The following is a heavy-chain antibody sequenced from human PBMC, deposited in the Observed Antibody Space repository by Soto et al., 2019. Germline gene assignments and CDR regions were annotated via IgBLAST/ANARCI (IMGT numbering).Heavy chain of an antibody. CDR1: GFTFSTYS. V-gene: IGHV3-30*18. Sequence: GSLRLSCAASGFTFSTYSMNWVRQAPGKGLEWVAVISYDGSNKYYADSVKGRFTISRDNSKNTLYLQMNSLRAEDTAVYYCAKEINQQWPHLYYYYYGMDVWGQGTTVTVSS. CDR3: AKEINQQWPHLYYYYYGMDV. CDR2: ISYDGSNK. D-gene: IGHD6-19*01. J-gene: IGHJ6*02.